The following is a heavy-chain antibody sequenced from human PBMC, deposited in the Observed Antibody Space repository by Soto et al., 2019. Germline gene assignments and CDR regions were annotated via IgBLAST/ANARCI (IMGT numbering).Heavy chain of an antibody. V-gene: IGHV1-69*13. CDR2: IIPIFGTA. CDR3: ARRIAVAGSGAHFDY. Sequence: ASVKVSCKASGVTFSSYAISWVRQAPGQGLEWMGGIIPIFGTANYAQKFQGRVTITADESTSTAYMELSSLRSEDTAVYYCARRIAVAGSGAHFDYWGQGTLVTVSS. D-gene: IGHD6-19*01. CDR1: GVTFSSYA. J-gene: IGHJ4*02.